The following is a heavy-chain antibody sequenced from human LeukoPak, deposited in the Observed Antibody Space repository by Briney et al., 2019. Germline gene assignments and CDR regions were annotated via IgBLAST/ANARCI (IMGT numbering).Heavy chain of an antibody. Sequence: GASVKVSCKASGGTFSSYAISWVRQAPGQGLEWMGWISAYNGNTNYAQKLQGRVTMTTDTSTSTAYMELRSLRSDDTAVYYCARDNIRGNFFDYWGQGTLVTVSS. D-gene: IGHD2-21*02. V-gene: IGHV1-18*01. J-gene: IGHJ4*02. CDR3: ARDNIRGNFFDY. CDR1: GGTFSSYA. CDR2: ISAYNGNT.